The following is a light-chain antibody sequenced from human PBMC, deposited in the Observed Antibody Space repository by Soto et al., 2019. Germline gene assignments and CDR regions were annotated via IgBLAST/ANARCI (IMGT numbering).Light chain of an antibody. CDR1: SGSIASNY. CDR3: QSYDSSSRV. Sequence: FMLTQPHSVSESPGKTVTISCTRSSGSIASNYVQWYQQRPGSAPTTVIYEDNQRPSGVPDRFSGSIDSSSNSASLTISGLKTEDEADYYCQSYDSSSRVFGTGTKLTVL. J-gene: IGLJ1*01. V-gene: IGLV6-57*03. CDR2: EDN.